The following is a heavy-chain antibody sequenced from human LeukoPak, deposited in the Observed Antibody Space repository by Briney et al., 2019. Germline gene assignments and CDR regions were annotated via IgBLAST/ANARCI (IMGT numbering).Heavy chain of an antibody. Sequence: SETLSLTCTVSGGSISSGSYYWSWIRQPAGKGLEWIGRIYTSGSTNYNPSLKSRVTISVDTSKNQFSLKLSSVTATDTAVYYCARVDHYDILTIGAFDIWGQGTMVTVSS. CDR3: ARVDHYDILTIGAFDI. J-gene: IGHJ3*02. CDR1: GGSISSGSYY. CDR2: IYTSGST. V-gene: IGHV4-61*02. D-gene: IGHD3-9*01.